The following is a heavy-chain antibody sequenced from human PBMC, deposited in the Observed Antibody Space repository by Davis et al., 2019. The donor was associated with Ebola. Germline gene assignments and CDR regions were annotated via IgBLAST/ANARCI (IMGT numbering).Heavy chain of an antibody. V-gene: IGHV3-21*05. CDR3: ARDRQWNDAFDI. D-gene: IGHD1-1*01. J-gene: IGHJ3*02. Sequence: GGSLRLSCAASGFMFSFHRMNWIRQAPGKGLEWISYISSTSTYTNYADSVTGRFTISRDNAKNSLYLQMNSLRGDDTGVYYCARDRQWNDAFDIWGQGTMVTVSS. CDR1: GFMFSFHR. CDR2: ISSTSTYT.